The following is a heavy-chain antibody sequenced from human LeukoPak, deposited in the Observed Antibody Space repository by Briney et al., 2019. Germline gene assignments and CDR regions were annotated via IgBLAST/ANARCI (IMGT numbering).Heavy chain of an antibody. CDR3: ARDSTYYYDSSGYFGDAFDI. CDR1: GYSFTSYW. D-gene: IGHD3-22*01. V-gene: IGHV5-51*01. CDR2: IYPGDSDT. J-gene: IGHJ3*02. Sequence: GESLKISCKGSGYSFTSYWIGWVRQMPGKGLEWMGIIYPGDSDTRYSPSLQGQVTISADKSISTAYLQWSSLKASDTAMYYCARDSTYYYDSSGYFGDAFDIWGQGTMVTVSS.